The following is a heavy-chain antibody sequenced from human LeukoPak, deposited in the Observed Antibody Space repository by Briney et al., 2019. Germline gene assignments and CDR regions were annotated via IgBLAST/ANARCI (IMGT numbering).Heavy chain of an antibody. CDR3: ARDPTTVTKGLDI. J-gene: IGHJ3*02. Sequence: SETLSLTCTVSGDSMNSHYWSWIRQPPGKGLEWIGYISYIGSTNYNPSLKSRVTISVNTSKNQFSLKLSSVTAADTAVYYCARDPTTVTKGLDIWGKGTMVTVSS. CDR1: GDSMNSHY. V-gene: IGHV4-59*11. D-gene: IGHD4-17*01. CDR2: ISYIGST.